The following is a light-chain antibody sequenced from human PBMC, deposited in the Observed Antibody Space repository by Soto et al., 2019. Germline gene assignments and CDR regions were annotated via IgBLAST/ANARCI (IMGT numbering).Light chain of an antibody. CDR1: QSVLYSSNNKNY. CDR3: QQYGRSIT. Sequence: APDCLSVSIGERATITCKSSQSVLYSSNNKNYVAWDQQKPGQAPRLLIYGASSRATGIPDRFSGSGSGTDFTLTISRLETDDFAVYYCQQYGRSITFGQGTRLEI. V-gene: IGKV3-20*01. CDR2: GAS. J-gene: IGKJ5*01.